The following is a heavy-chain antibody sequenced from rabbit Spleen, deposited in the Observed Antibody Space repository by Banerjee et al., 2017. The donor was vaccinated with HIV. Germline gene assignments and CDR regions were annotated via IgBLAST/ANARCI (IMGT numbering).Heavy chain of an antibody. J-gene: IGHJ4*01. CDR3: ARDDNVYGDYPFYL. V-gene: IGHV1S40*01. CDR2: IWPGSGTT. CDR1: GFDLSSRYY. D-gene: IGHD2-1*01. Sequence: QSLEESGGGLVKPGTSLTLTCTASGFDLSSRYYICWVRQAPEKGLEWIGCIWPGSGTTYYASWAKGRFTISKTSSTTVTLQMTSLTAADTATYFCARDDNVYGDYPFYLWNQGTLVTVS.